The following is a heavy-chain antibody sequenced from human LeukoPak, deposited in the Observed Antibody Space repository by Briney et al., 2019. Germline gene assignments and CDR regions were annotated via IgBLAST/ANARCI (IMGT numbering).Heavy chain of an antibody. Sequence: RASVKVSCTASGYTFTSYYVHWVRQAPGQGLEWMGVINPSGGSTIYAQKFQGRVTMTRDTATSTVYMELSSLRSEDTALYYCARDQVPGTYYFDYWGQGTLVTVSS. CDR3: ARDQVPGTYYFDY. J-gene: IGHJ4*02. CDR1: GYTFTSYY. V-gene: IGHV1-46*01. CDR2: INPSGGST.